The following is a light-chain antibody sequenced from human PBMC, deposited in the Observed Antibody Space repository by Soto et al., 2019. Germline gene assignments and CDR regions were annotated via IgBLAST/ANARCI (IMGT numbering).Light chain of an antibody. J-gene: IGLJ2*01. V-gene: IGLV2-14*01. Sequence: QSALTQPASVSGSPGQSITISCTGTSSDVGTYNYVSWYQQHPGKAPKLMICDVSDRPSGVSDRFSGSKSGNTASLTISGLQAEDEADYYCGSYTTSRTVIFGGGTKVTVL. CDR2: DVS. CDR1: SSDVGTYNY. CDR3: GSYTTSRTVI.